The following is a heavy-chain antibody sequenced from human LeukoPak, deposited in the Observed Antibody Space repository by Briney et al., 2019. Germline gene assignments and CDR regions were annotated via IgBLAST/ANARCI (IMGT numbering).Heavy chain of an antibody. CDR3: ARLWSSGTTPIDY. V-gene: IGHV4-39*01. D-gene: IGHD3-10*01. Sequence: PSETLSLTCTVSGASISDSDFFWAWVRQPPGKGLEWIGNIYYSGTTYYNPSLKSRVSVSMDTSKKQFSLKLRSMTAADTAVYYCARLWSSGTTPIDYWGQGTLVTVSS. CDR2: IYYSGTT. CDR1: GASISDSDFF. J-gene: IGHJ4*02.